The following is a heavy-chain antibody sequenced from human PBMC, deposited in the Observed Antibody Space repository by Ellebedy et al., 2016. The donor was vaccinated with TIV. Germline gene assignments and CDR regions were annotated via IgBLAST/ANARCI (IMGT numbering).Heavy chain of an antibody. CDR2: IHDSEYT. CDR3: AREGENTVMALDY. V-gene: IGHV4-61*08. D-gene: IGHD5-18*01. J-gene: IGHJ4*02. Sequence: MPGGSLRLSCTVSGGSISSGDYYWSWIRQPPGKGLEWIGYIHDSEYTNYNPSLKSRVTMSMDTSKKQFSLKLSSVTAADTAVYYCAREGENTVMALDYWGQGTLVTVSS. CDR1: GGSISSGDYY.